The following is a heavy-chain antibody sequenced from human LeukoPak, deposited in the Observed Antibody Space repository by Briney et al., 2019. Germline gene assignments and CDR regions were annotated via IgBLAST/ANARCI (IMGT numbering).Heavy chain of an antibody. CDR2: TYISGST. CDR3: AKAAQWLAFDD. D-gene: IGHD6-19*01. CDR1: AGSVSSYF. Sequence: SETLSLTCTVTAGSVSSYFWSWIRQPPGKGLEWIGNTYISGSTNYNPSLESRVTISLDTSRNHLSLSLRSVTAADTAVYYCAKAAQWLAFDDWGQGALVTVSS. J-gene: IGHJ4*02. V-gene: IGHV4-59*02.